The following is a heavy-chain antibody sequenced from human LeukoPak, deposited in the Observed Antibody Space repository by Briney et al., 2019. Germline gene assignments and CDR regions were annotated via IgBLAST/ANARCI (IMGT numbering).Heavy chain of an antibody. CDR1: GFTFSSYG. CDR2: ISYDGSNK. CDR3: AKDNLLWFGELTGNYYYGMDV. J-gene: IGHJ6*02. Sequence: GGSLRLSCAASGFTFSSYGMHWVRQAPGKGLEWVAVISYDGSNKYYADSVKGRFTISRDNSKNTLYLQMNSLRAEDTAVYYCAKDNLLWFGELTGNYYYGMDVWGQGTTVTVSS. V-gene: IGHV3-30*18. D-gene: IGHD3-10*01.